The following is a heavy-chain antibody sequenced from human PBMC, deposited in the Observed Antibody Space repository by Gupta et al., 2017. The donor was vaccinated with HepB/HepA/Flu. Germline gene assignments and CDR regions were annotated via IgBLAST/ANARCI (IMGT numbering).Heavy chain of an antibody. CDR2: IYNRGTT. Sequence: QLQLHESGPGLVKPSETLSLTCTVSGGSISSGSYYWGWIRQPPGKGLEWIGTIYNRGTTHYTLNSRVTISVDTSKNQLSLKLSSVTAADTAVYFCVRHANWNDRIDYWGQGTLVIVSS. CDR3: VRHANWNDRIDY. D-gene: IGHD1-20*01. CDR1: GGSISSGSYY. J-gene: IGHJ4*02. V-gene: IGHV4-39*01.